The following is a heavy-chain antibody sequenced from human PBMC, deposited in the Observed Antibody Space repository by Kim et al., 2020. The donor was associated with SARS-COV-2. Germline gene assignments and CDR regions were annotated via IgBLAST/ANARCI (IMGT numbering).Heavy chain of an antibody. V-gene: IGHV3-30*18. J-gene: IGHJ4*02. D-gene: IGHD3-10*01. Sequence: GGSLRLSCEVSGFTFRNYGMHWVRQAPGKGLEWVALISFDGSKTYYVDSVKGRFTISRDNSKNTLFLHMFALGDEDTAVYYCAKEGTSGTSPDYWGQGTL. CDR2: ISFDGSKT. CDR1: GFTFRNYG. CDR3: AKEGTSGTSPDY.